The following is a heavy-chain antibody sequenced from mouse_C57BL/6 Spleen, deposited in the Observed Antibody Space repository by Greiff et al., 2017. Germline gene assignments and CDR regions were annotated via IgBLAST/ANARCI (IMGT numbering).Heavy chain of an antibody. V-gene: IGHV1-69*01. CDR1: GYTFTSYW. Sequence: QVQLQQPGAELVMPGASVKLSCKASGYTFTSYWMHWVKQRPGQGLEWIGEIDPSDSYTNYNQKFKGKSTLTVDKSSSTAYMQLSSLTSEDAAVYYCAILITTVVAYCFDYWGQGTTLTVSS. CDR2: IDPSDSYT. D-gene: IGHD1-1*01. CDR3: AILITTVVAYCFDY. J-gene: IGHJ2*01.